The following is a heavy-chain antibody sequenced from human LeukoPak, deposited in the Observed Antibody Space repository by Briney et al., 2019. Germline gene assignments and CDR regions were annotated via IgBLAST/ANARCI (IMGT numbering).Heavy chain of an antibody. V-gene: IGHV3-23*01. D-gene: IGHD2-2*01. CDR3: AKAPCSSTSCSYDY. Sequence: GGSLRLSCAASGFTFSSYAMNWVRQAPGKGLEWVSAISGSGGSTYYADSVKGRFTISRDNSKNTLYLQMNSLRAEDTAVYYCAKAPCSSTSCSYDYWGQGTLVTVSS. CDR1: GFTFSSYA. J-gene: IGHJ4*02. CDR2: ISGSGGST.